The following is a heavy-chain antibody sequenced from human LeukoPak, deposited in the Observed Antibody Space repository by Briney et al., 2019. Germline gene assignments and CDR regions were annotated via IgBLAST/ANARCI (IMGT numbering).Heavy chain of an antibody. J-gene: IGHJ5*02. V-gene: IGHV3-15*01. CDR3: TTTPYSSSLAFDP. CDR2: IKSKTDGGTT. CDR1: GFTFSSYS. D-gene: IGHD6-13*01. Sequence: GGSLRLSCAASGFTFSSYSMNWVRQAPGKGLEWVGRIKSKTDGGTTDYAVTVKGRFTISRDDSKNTLYLQMNSLKTEDTAVYYCTTTPYSSSLAFDPWGQGTLVTVSS.